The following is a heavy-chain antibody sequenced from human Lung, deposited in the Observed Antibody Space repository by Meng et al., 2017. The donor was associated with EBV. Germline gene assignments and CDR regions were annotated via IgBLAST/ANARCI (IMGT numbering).Heavy chain of an antibody. D-gene: IGHD6-19*01. Sequence: MRESGPGRVQPSEPLSLTCTVAGGSVDSGAYYWSCIRQRPWKGLDWIGYIYYSRSTFYTPSLKSRATLSVDTSKNQFSLKLNSVTAADTAVYYCARLRLVWMFDYWGQGALVTVSS. CDR3: ARLRLVWMFDY. CDR2: IYYSRST. CDR1: GGSVDSGAYY. J-gene: IGHJ4*02. V-gene: IGHV4-31*03.